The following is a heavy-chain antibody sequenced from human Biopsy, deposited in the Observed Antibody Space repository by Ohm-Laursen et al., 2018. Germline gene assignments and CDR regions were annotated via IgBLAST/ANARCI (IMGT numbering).Heavy chain of an antibody. Sequence: TLSLTCAVFGFSISSGHYWAWIRQPPGKGLEWIGTISHSGNTYYNPSLKTRATMSLDTSKNQFSLRLIYVTAADTAVYYCARMPHFDYWGQEILVTVSS. CDR3: ARMPHFDY. D-gene: IGHD2-2*01. V-gene: IGHV4-38-2*01. J-gene: IGHJ4*02. CDR1: GFSISSGHY. CDR2: ISHSGNT.